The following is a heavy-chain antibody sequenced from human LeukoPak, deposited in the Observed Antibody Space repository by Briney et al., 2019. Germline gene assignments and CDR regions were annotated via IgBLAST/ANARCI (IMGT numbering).Heavy chain of an antibody. V-gene: IGHV3-21*01. CDR2: ITPGGSNM. D-gene: IGHD3-3*01. Sequence: GGSLRLSCAASGFTFSTSNMNWVRQTPEKGLEWVSTITPGGSNMYYHDSVKGRFTISRDNAKNLLFLQMNSLRAEDTAVYYCASWSGSSVLDYWGQGTLVTVSS. CDR1: GFTFSTSN. CDR3: ASWSGSSVLDY. J-gene: IGHJ4*02.